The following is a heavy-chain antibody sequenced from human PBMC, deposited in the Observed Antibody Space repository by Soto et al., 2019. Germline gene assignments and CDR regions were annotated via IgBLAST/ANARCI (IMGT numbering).Heavy chain of an antibody. CDR3: ARDGSDLYYYYYGMDV. J-gene: IGHJ6*02. Sequence: ASVKVSCKASGYTFTGYYMHWVRHAPGQGLEWMGWINPNSGGTNYAQKFQGRVTMTRDTSISTAYMELRRLRSDDTAVYYGARDGSDLYYYYYGMDVWGQGTTVTVSS. CDR2: INPNSGGT. V-gene: IGHV1-2*02. CDR1: GYTFTGYY.